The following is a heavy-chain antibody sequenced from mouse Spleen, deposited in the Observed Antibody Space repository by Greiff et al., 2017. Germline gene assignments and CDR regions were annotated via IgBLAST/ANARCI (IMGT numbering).Heavy chain of an antibody. CDR3: AREGMDY. J-gene: IGHJ4*01. Sequence: DVMLVESGGGLVQPGGSRKLSCAASGFTFSDYGMAWVRQAPGKGPEWVAFISNLAYSIYYADTVTGRFTISRENAKNTLYLEMSSLRSEDTAMYYCAREGMDYWGQGTSVTVSS. CDR2: ISNLAYSI. V-gene: IGHV5-15*02. CDR1: GFTFSDYG.